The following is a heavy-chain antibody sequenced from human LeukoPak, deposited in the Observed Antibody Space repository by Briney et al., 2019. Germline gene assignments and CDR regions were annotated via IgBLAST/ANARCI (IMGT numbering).Heavy chain of an antibody. CDR3: ARDLEMSIRNSKPLY. J-gene: IGHJ4*02. V-gene: IGHV1-46*01. Sequence: ASVKVSCKASGYTFASYYMHWVRQAPGQGLEWMGIINPSGGRTRYAQKFQGRVIMTRDMSTSTVFMDLSSLRSEDTAVYYCARDLEMSIRNSKPLYWGQGTLVTVSS. CDR2: INPSGGRT. D-gene: IGHD5-24*01. CDR1: GYTFASYY.